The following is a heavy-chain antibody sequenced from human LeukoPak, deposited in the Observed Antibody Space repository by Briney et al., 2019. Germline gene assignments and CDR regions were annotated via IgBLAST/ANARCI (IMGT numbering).Heavy chain of an antibody. D-gene: IGHD4-17*01. CDR2: ISGSGGNT. J-gene: IGHJ4*02. Sequence: PGGSLRLSCAASRFTFSSYGMSWVRQAPGKGLEWVSVISGSGGNTYYADSVKGRFTISRDNSKNTLYLQMNSLRADDTAVYYCAKKNGDYVTYHFDYWGQGSLVTVSS. CDR3: AKKNGDYVTYHFDY. CDR1: RFTFSSYG. V-gene: IGHV3-23*01.